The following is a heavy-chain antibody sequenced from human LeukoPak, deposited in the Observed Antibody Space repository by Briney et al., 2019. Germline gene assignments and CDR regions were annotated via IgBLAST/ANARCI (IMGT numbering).Heavy chain of an antibody. Sequence: PGGSLRLSCAASGFTFSSFGMSWVRQAPGKGLEWVSDISGSGGSTYYADSVKGRFTISRDNAKKSLFLQMNSLRADDTAVYYCARDDTNYGDFRFSYWGQGTLVTVSS. CDR2: ISGSGGST. D-gene: IGHD4-17*01. J-gene: IGHJ4*02. CDR3: ARDDTNYGDFRFSY. CDR1: GFTFSSFG. V-gene: IGHV3-23*01.